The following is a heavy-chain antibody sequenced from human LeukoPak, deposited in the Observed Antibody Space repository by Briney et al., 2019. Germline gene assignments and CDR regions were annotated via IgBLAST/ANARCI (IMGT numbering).Heavy chain of an antibody. D-gene: IGHD2-15*01. V-gene: IGHV5-51*01. CDR3: ARQEYCSGGSCYTWFDP. CDR2: IYPGDSDT. CDR1: GYSFTSYW. Sequence: GESLKISCKGSGYSFTSYWIGWVRQMPGKGLEWMGIIYPGDSDTRYSPSFQGQVTISADKSISTAYLQWSSLKASDTAMYYCARQEYCSGGSCYTWFDPWGQGTLVIVSS. J-gene: IGHJ5*02.